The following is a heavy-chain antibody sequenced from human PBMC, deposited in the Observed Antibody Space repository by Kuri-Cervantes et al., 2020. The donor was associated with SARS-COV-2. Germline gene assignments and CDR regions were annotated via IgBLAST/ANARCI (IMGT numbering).Heavy chain of an antibody. CDR1: GFTFSSYS. CDR3: ARDQYVFWSGYLRGIGDV. V-gene: IGHV3-21*01. CDR2: ISSSSSYI. Sequence: GESLKISCAASGFTFSSYSMNWVRQAPGKGLEWVSSISSSSSYIYYADSVKGRFTISRDNSKNTLYLQMNSLRAEDTAVYYCARDQYVFWSGYLRGIGDVWGQGTTVTVSS. J-gene: IGHJ6*02. D-gene: IGHD3-3*01.